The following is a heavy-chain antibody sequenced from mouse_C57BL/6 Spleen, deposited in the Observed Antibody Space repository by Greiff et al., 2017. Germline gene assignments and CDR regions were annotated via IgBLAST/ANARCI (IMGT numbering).Heavy chain of an antibody. V-gene: IGHV1-69*01. J-gene: IGHJ2*01. CDR1: GYTFTSYW. CDR2: IDPSDSYT. D-gene: IGHD1-1*01. Sequence: VQLQQPGAELVMPGASVKLSCKASGYTFTSYWMHWVKQRPGQGLEWIGEIDPSDSYTNYNQKFKGKSTLTVDKSSSTAYMQLSSLTSEDSAVYYCARRYYGVFDYWGQGTTLTVSS. CDR3: ARRYYGVFDY.